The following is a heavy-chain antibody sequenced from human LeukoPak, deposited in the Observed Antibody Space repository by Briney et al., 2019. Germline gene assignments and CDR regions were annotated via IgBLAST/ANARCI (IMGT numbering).Heavy chain of an antibody. CDR2: ISSSSSYI. D-gene: IGHD3-22*01. CDR1: GFTFSSYS. J-gene: IGHJ4*02. CDR3: AGAISSGYYYN. V-gene: IGHV3-21*01. Sequence: GGSLRLSCAASGFTFSSYSMNWVRQAPGKGLEWVSSISSSSSYIYYADSVKGRFTISRDNAKNSLYLQMNSLRTEDTAVYYCAGAISSGYYYNWGQGTLVTVSS.